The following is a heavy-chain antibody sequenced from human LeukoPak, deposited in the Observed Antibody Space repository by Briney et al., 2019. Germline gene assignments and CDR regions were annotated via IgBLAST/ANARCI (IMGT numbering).Heavy chain of an antibody. Sequence: PSETLSLTCTVSGGSISSYYWSWIRQPPGKGLEWIGYIYYSGSTNYNPSLKSRVTISVDTSKNQFSLKLSSVTAADTAVYYCARDMYNWNRFDYWGQGTLVTVFS. CDR2: IYYSGST. J-gene: IGHJ4*02. V-gene: IGHV4-59*01. CDR3: ARDMYNWNRFDY. D-gene: IGHD1-20*01. CDR1: GGSISSYY.